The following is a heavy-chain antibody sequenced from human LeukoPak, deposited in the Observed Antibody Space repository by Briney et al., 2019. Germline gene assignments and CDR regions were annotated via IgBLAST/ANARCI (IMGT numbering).Heavy chain of an antibody. CDR2: ISSSSSYI. D-gene: IGHD3-10*01. V-gene: IGHV3-21*01. Sequence: PGGSLRLSCAASGFTFSSYSMNWVRQAPGKGLEWVSSISSSSSYIYYADSVKGRFTISRDNAKNTVYLQMSSLRAEDTAVYYCARASQGVIFDYWAREPWSPSPQ. CDR1: GFTFSSYS. CDR3: ARASQGVIFDY. J-gene: IGHJ4*02.